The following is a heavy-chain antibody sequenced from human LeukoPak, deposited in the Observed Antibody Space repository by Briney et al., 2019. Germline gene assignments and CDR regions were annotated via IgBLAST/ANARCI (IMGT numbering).Heavy chain of an antibody. J-gene: IGHJ4*02. CDR2: VSPYNGNT. V-gene: IGHV1-18*04. CDR3: ARNGRVRRVVKDLFEY. D-gene: IGHD3-10*01. Sequence: ASVKVSCKTSGYTFTAHYIHWVRQAPGQGLEWMGRVSPYNGNTYYSQRFQDRVTITKDTSTGTAYMDLRNLRTDDTAMYYCARNGRVRRVVKDLFEYWGQGTLVAVSS. CDR1: GYTFTAHY.